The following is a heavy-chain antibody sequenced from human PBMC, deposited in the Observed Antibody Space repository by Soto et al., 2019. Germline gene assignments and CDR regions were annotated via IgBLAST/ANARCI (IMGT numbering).Heavy chain of an antibody. CDR3: AHSPCSGGTCYLFDY. CDR1: GFSLSTSGLG. CDR2: IYWDDVK. V-gene: IGHV2-5*02. Sequence: QITLKESGPTLLKPTQTLTLTCTVSGFSLSTSGLGVGWIRQPPGKSLEWLALIYWDDVKRYNPSLQTRLTITKDDSRSQVVLTMTNMDPVDTATYYCAHSPCSGGTCYLFDYWGQGALVTVSS. J-gene: IGHJ4*02. D-gene: IGHD2-15*01.